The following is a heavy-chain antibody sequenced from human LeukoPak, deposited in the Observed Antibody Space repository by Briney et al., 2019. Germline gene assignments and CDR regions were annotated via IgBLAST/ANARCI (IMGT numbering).Heavy chain of an antibody. CDR2: FNSDGSNT. J-gene: IGHJ3*02. Sequence: GGSLRLSCAASGFTFSSYWMHWVRQAPGKGLVWVSRFNSDGSNTRYADSVKGRFTISRDNAKNSLYLQMNSLRVEDTAVYFCARGLRGYSGYGRAFDIWGQGTMVTVSS. CDR1: GFTFSSYW. D-gene: IGHD5-12*01. V-gene: IGHV3-74*01. CDR3: ARGLRGYSGYGRAFDI.